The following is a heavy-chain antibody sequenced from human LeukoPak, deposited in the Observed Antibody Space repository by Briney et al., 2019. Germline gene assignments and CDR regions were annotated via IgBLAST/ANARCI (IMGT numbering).Heavy chain of an antibody. CDR2: ISSSGSTI. D-gene: IGHD1-20*01. Sequence: GGSLRLSCAASGFTFSSYEMNWARQAPGKGLEWVSYISSSGSTIYYADSVKGRFTISRDNAKNSLYLQMNSLRAEDTAVYYCARDVNWNYCDYWGHGTLVTVSS. CDR1: GFTFSSYE. CDR3: ARDVNWNYCDY. J-gene: IGHJ4*01. V-gene: IGHV3-48*03.